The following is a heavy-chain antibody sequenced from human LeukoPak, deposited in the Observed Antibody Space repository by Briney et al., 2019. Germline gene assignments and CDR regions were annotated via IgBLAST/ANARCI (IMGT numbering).Heavy chain of an antibody. CDR3: AKAADCSGISCYLRWFDP. CDR2: IHYDGSSK. D-gene: IGHD2-15*01. J-gene: IGHJ5*02. Sequence: GGSLRLSRAASGFTFSSYGMHWVRQAPGKGLEWVAFIHYDGSSKYYADSVKGRLTISRDNSKNTLYLQMNSLRAEDTAVYYCAKAADCSGISCYLRWFDPWGEGTLVTVSS. CDR1: GFTFSSYG. V-gene: IGHV3-30*02.